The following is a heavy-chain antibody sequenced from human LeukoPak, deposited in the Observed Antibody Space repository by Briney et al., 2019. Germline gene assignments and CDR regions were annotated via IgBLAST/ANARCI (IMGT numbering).Heavy chain of an antibody. CDR1: GFTFSSYG. Sequence: GGSLRLSCAASGFTFSSYGMHWVRQAPGKGLEWVSAISGSGGSTYYADSVKGRFTISRDNSKNTLYLQMNSLRAEDTAVYYCAKALEVVTPNSAFDIWGQGTMVTVSS. D-gene: IGHD4-23*01. CDR3: AKALEVVTPNSAFDI. CDR2: ISGSGGST. V-gene: IGHV3-23*01. J-gene: IGHJ3*02.